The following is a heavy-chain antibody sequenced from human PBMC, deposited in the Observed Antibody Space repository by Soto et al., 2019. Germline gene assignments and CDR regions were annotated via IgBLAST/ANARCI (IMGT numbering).Heavy chain of an antibody. CDR3: ARKLRFLEWLLAPNAFDI. J-gene: IGHJ3*02. Sequence: ASVKVSCKASGYTFTSYDINWVRQATGQGLERMGWMNPNSGNTGYAQKFQGRVTMTRNTSISTAYMELSSLRSEDTAVYYCARKLRFLEWLLAPNAFDIWGQGTMVTVSS. CDR2: MNPNSGNT. CDR1: GYTFTSYD. V-gene: IGHV1-8*01. D-gene: IGHD3-3*01.